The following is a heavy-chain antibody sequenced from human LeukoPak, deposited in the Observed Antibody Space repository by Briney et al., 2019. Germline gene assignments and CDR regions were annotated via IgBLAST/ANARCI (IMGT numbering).Heavy chain of an antibody. Sequence: GGSLRLSCAASGFTFSSYAMSWVRQAPGKGLECVSVISGSGGTTYYADSVEGRFTISRDISKSTLYLQMNSLRAEDTAVYYCAKDLGDTAMEGFDYWGQGTLVTVSS. CDR2: ISGSGGTT. J-gene: IGHJ4*02. CDR1: GFTFSSYA. CDR3: AKDLGDTAMEGFDY. D-gene: IGHD5-18*01. V-gene: IGHV3-23*01.